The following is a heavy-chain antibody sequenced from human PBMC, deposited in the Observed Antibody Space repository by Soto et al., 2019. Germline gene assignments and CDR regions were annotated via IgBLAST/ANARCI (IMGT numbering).Heavy chain of an antibody. CDR3: AKPPTWYDSSGYYFAAIFYGMDV. Sequence: PGGSLRLSCEVSGFTFSSSAMSWVRQAPGKGLEWVSLISVPGGGANYADSVKGRFTISIDNSKNTVYLQMNSLRAEDTAVYYCAKPPTWYDSSGYYFAAIFYGMDVWGQGTTVTVSS. CDR2: ISVPGGGA. CDR1: GFTFSSSA. D-gene: IGHD3-22*01. J-gene: IGHJ6*02. V-gene: IGHV3-23*01.